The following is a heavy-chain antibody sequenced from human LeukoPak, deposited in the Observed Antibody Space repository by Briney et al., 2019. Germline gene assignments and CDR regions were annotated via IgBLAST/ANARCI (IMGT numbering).Heavy chain of an antibody. V-gene: IGHV3-23*01. CDR2: ISGSGGST. CDR3: AKGGKYYYGSSGYYFPGPGYY. Sequence: GGSLRLSCAAPGFTFSSYAMSWVRQAPGKGLEWVSAISGSGGSTYYADSVKGRFTISRDNSKNTLYLQMNSLRAEDTAVYYCAKGGKYYYGSSGYYFPGPGYYWGQGTLVTVSS. J-gene: IGHJ4*02. CDR1: GFTFSSYA. D-gene: IGHD3-22*01.